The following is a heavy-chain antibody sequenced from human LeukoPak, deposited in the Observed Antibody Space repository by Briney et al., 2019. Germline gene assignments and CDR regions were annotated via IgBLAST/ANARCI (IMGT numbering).Heavy chain of an antibody. CDR1: GYTFTTYD. D-gene: IGHD3-10*01. CDR3: SRANYYGSGKKDLDY. Sequence: ASVKVSCKASGYTFTTYDINWVRQATGQGLEWMGWMNPNSGNTGYAQKFQGRVTMTRNTSMSTAYMELNSLRSEDTAVYYCSRANYYGSGKKDLDYWGQGTLVTVSS. CDR2: MNPNSGNT. V-gene: IGHV1-8*01. J-gene: IGHJ4*02.